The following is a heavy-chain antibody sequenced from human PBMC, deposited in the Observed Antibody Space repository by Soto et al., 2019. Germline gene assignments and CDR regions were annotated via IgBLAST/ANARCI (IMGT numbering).Heavy chain of an antibody. CDR3: ARGNRLRSDGMDV. J-gene: IGHJ6*02. V-gene: IGHV1-2*04. D-gene: IGHD3-10*01. CDR2: INPNSGGT. CDR1: GYTFIGYY. Sequence: GASVKVSCKASGYTFIGYYMHWVRQAPGQGLEWMGWINPNSGGTNYAQKFQGWVTLTRDTSISTAYMELSRLRSDDTAVYYCARGNRLRSDGMDVWAQGTTVTVSS.